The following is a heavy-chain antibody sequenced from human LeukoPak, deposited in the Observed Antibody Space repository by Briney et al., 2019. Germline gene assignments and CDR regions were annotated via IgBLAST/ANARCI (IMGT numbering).Heavy chain of an antibody. CDR2: TSYDESNK. Sequence: GGSLRLSCAASGFIFSNYAIHWVRQAPGKGLEWVAVTSYDESNKYYADSVKGRFTISRDNSKNTLYLQMNSLRTDDTAVYYCARAVENWFDPWGQGTLVTVSS. CDR3: ARAVENWFDP. D-gene: IGHD4-23*01. CDR1: GFIFSNYA. V-gene: IGHV3-30-3*01. J-gene: IGHJ5*02.